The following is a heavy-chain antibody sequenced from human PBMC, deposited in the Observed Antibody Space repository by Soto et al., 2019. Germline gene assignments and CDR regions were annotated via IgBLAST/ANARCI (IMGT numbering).Heavy chain of an antibody. D-gene: IGHD3-9*01. CDR3: ARYDIGYGMDV. J-gene: IGHJ6*02. Sequence: QVQLVQSGAEVRKPGSSLKVSCKVFGGTLSSYTITWVRQAPGQGLEWMGRIIPMFGIGNYAQKFQGRVTITADKSTNTAYMELSSLRSEDTAVYYCARYDIGYGMDVWGQGTTVTVSS. CDR2: IIPMFGIG. CDR1: GGTLSSYT. V-gene: IGHV1-69*02.